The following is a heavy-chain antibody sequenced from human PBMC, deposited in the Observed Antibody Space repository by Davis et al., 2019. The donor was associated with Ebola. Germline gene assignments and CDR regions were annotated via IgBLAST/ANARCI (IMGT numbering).Heavy chain of an antibody. Sequence: MPSETLSLTCAVYGGSFSGYYWSCIRQPPGTGLEWIGEINHSGSTNYNPSLKSRVTISVDTSKNQFSLKLSSVTAADTAVYCCARGRQMGWFDPWGQGTLVTVSS. D-gene: IGHD5-24*01. CDR2: INHSGST. CDR1: GGSFSGYY. CDR3: ARGRQMGWFDP. V-gene: IGHV4-34*01. J-gene: IGHJ5*02.